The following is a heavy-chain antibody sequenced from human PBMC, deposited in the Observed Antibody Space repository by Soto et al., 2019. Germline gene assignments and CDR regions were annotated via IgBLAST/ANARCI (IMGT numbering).Heavy chain of an antibody. D-gene: IGHD3-10*01. CDR2: IYYSGST. J-gene: IGHJ6*02. CDR3: AREGVLLWFGEPLRGMDV. Sequence: LSLTCTVSGGSVISGSYYWSWIRQPPWKGLEWIGYIYYSGSTNYNPSLKSRVTISVDTSKNQFSLKLSSVTAADTAVYYCAREGVLLWFGEPLRGMDVWGQGTTVTVSS. CDR1: GGSVISGSYY. V-gene: IGHV4-61*01.